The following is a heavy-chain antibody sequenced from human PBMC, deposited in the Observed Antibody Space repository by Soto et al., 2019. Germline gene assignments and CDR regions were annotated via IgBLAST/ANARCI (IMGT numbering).Heavy chain of an antibody. J-gene: IGHJ6*03. CDR2: INPNSGGT. D-gene: IGHD4-17*01. Sequence: GASVKVSCKASGYTFTGYYMHWVRQAPGQGLEWMGWINPNSGGTNYARKFQGWVTMTRDTSISTAYMELSRLRSDDTAVYYCARGRDYGDPQVDYYYYMDVWGKGTTVTVSS. V-gene: IGHV1-2*04. CDR3: ARGRDYGDPQVDYYYYMDV. CDR1: GYTFTGYY.